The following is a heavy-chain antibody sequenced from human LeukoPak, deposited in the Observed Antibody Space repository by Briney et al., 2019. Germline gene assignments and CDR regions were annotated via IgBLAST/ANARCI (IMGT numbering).Heavy chain of an antibody. CDR2: INHSGST. Sequence: SETLSLTCAVYGGSFSGYYWSWIRQPPGKGLEWIGEINHSGSTNYNPSLKSRVTISVDTSKNQFSLKLSSVTAADTAVYYCARPLYWARGVTANDYWGQGTLVTVSS. CDR3: ARPLYWARGVTANDY. CDR1: GGSFSGYY. D-gene: IGHD3-10*01. J-gene: IGHJ4*02. V-gene: IGHV4-34*01.